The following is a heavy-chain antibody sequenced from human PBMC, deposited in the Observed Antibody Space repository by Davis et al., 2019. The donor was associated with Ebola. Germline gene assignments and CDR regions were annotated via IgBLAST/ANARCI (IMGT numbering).Heavy chain of an antibody. J-gene: IGHJ4*02. Sequence: SVKVSCKASGGTFSSYAISWVRQAPGQGLEWMGGIIPIFGTANYAQKFQGRVTITADESTSTAYMELSSLRSEDTAVYYCATVPPHSSGWPGYWGQGTLVTVSS. CDR1: GGTFSSYA. V-gene: IGHV1-69*13. CDR2: IIPIFGTA. CDR3: ATVPPHSSGWPGY. D-gene: IGHD6-19*01.